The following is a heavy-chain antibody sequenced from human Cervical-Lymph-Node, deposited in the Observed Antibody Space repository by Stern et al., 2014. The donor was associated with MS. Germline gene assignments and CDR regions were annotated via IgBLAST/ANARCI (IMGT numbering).Heavy chain of an antibody. CDR1: GFSLTTSGVG. CDR3: PHTVPPYNWNRYYSYYGMDV. V-gene: IGHV2-5*01. D-gene: IGHD1-20*01. Sequence: QVTLRESGPTLVKPTQTLTLTCTFSGFSLTTSGVGVHWIRQPPGKALEWLALIYWNDDKRFSPSLESRLTITKDSSKNQEVPPMTNMHPVDTATYYRPHTVPPYNWNRYYSYYGMDVWGQGTTVPVSS. CDR2: IYWNDDK. J-gene: IGHJ6*02.